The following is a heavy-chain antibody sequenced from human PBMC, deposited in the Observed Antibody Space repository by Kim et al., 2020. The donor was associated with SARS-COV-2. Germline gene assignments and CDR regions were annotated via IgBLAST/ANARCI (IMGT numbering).Heavy chain of an antibody. J-gene: IGHJ4*01. V-gene: IGHV4-34*01. CDR1: GGSFSGYY. Sequence: SETLSLTCAVYGGSFSGYYWSWIRQPPGKGLEWIWEINHSGSTNYNPSLKSRVTISVDTSKNQFSLKLSSVTAADTAVNYYARKGGIAAAGYQGLFDYWG. D-gene: IGHD6-13*01. CDR3: ARKGGIAAAGYQGLFDY. CDR2: INHSGST.